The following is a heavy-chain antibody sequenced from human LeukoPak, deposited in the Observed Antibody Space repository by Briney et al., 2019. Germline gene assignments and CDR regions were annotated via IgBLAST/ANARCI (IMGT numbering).Heavy chain of an antibody. J-gene: IGHJ6*03. CDR2: INSDGSST. Sequence: GSLRLSCAASGLTFSSYWMHWVRQAPGKGLVWVSRINSDGSSTSYADSVKGRFTISRDNAKNTLYLQMNSLRAEDTAAYYCARDRAHDFWSGYPSPYYYYCIDVWGKGTTVTVSS. V-gene: IGHV3-74*01. D-gene: IGHD3-3*01. CDR1: GLTFSSYW. CDR3: ARDRAHDFWSGYPSPYYYYCIDV.